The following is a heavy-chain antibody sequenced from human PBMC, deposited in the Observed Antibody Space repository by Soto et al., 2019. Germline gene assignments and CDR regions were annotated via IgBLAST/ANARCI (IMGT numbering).Heavy chain of an antibody. V-gene: IGHV1-69*01. CDR2: IIPIFGTA. CDR1: GGTFSSYA. D-gene: IGHD2-2*01. CDR3: AILQGKDIVVVPSTPVDY. Sequence: QVQLVQSGAEVKKPGSSVKVSCKASGGTFSSYAISWVRQAPEQGLEWMGGIIPIFGTANYAQKFQGRVTITADESTSTAYMELSSLRSEDTAVYYCAILQGKDIVVVPSTPVDYWGQGTLVTVSS. J-gene: IGHJ4*02.